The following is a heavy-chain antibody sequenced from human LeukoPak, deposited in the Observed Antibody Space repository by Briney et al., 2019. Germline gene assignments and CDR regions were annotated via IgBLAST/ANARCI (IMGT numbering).Heavy chain of an antibody. CDR3: ARDVWFGAGRTFDY. D-gene: IGHD3-10*01. Sequence: SETLSLTCTVSGGSISSSSYYWGWIRQPPGKGLGWIGSIYYSGSTYHNPSLKSRVTISVDTSKNQFSLKLSSVTAADTAVYYCARDVWFGAGRTFDYWGQGTLVTVSS. CDR1: GGSISSSSYY. V-gene: IGHV4-39*07. J-gene: IGHJ4*02. CDR2: IYYSGST.